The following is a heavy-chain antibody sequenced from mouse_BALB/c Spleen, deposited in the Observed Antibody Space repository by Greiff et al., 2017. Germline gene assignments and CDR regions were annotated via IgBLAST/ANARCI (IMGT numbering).Heavy chain of an antibody. D-gene: IGHD1-1*01. CDR2: INPSNGGT. Sequence: QVQLQQSGAELVKPGASVKLSCKASGYTFTSSYMYWVKQRPGQGLEWIGEINPSNGGTNFNEKFKSKATLTVDKSSSTAYMQLSSLTSEDSAVYYCTRRRYTDAYAMDYWGQGTSVTVSS. CDR3: TRRRYTDAYAMDY. V-gene: IGHV1S81*02. J-gene: IGHJ4*01. CDR1: GYTFTSSY.